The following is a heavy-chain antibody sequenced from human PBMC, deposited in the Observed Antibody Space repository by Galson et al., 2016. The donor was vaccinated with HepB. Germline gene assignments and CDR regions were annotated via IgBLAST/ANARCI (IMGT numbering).Heavy chain of an antibody. Sequence: SLRLSCAASGFTFSSYWVSWVRQAPGKGLEWVANIKEDGSEKYYADSVKGRFTISRDNAKNSLYLQMNSLRAEDTAVYYCARFERRVAGPDWGQGTLVTVSS. V-gene: IGHV3-7*03. CDR2: IKEDGSEK. CDR1: GFTFSSYW. D-gene: IGHD6-19*01. CDR3: ARFERRVAGPD. J-gene: IGHJ4*02.